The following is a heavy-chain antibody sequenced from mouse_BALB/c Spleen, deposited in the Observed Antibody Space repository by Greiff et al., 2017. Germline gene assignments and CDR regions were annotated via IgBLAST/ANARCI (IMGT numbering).Heavy chain of an antibody. V-gene: IGHV1S81*02. Sequence: QVQLQQPGAELVKPGASVKLSCKASGYTFTSYWMHWVKQRPGQGLEWIGEINPSNGRTNYNEKFKSKATLTVDKSSSTAYMQLSSLTSEDSAVYYCARCKLGLEYYAMDYWGQGTSVTVSS. CDR2: INPSNGRT. CDR3: ARCKLGLEYYAMDY. CDR1: GYTFTSYW. D-gene: IGHD4-1*01. J-gene: IGHJ4*01.